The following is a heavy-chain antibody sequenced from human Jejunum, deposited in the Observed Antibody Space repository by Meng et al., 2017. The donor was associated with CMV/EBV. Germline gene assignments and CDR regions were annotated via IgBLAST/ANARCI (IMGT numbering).Heavy chain of an antibody. D-gene: IGHD2-2*01. CDR3: AKDGAGSTGLLGAYFFDS. J-gene: IGHJ4*02. Sequence: FSFSNFAMSWVRQATGKGLDRVSAISGSGLSTYFSESVKGRFTIYRDNSKNTLYLEMNNLRPEDSAVYYCAKDGAGSTGLLGAYFFDSWGQGTLVTVSS. CDR1: FSFSNFA. CDR2: ISGSGLST. V-gene: IGHV3-23*01.